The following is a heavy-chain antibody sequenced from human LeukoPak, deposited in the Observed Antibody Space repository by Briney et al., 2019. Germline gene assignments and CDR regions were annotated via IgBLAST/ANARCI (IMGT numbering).Heavy chain of an antibody. V-gene: IGHV4-61*02. Sequence: SQTLSLTCTVSGGSISSGSYYWSWIRQPAGKGLEWIGRIYTSGSTNYNPSLKSRVTISVDTSKNQFSLKLSSVTAADTAVYYCAREGRLTGIDYWGPGTLVTVPS. CDR1: GGSISSGSYY. CDR2: IYTSGST. CDR3: AREGRLTGIDY. D-gene: IGHD7-27*01. J-gene: IGHJ4*02.